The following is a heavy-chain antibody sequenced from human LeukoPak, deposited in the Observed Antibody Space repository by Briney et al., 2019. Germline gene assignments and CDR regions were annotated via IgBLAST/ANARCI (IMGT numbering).Heavy chain of an antibody. CDR3: ARRSMANPFDY. V-gene: IGHV4-39*01. CDR2: IYYSGSP. J-gene: IGHJ4*02. CDR1: GCSISSSSYY. D-gene: IGHD2/OR15-2a*01. Sequence: PSETLSLTCTVSGCSISSSSYYWGWIRQPPGKGLEWIGSIYYSGSPYYNPSLTSRITISVDTSKNQFSLKMSSVTAADTAVYYCARRSMANPFDYWGQGTLVTVS.